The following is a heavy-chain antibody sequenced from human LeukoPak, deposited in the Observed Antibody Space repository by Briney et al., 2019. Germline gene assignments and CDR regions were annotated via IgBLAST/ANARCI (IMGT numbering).Heavy chain of an antibody. D-gene: IGHD1-26*01. CDR2: FDPEDGET. V-gene: IGHV1-24*01. CDR1: GYTLTELS. Sequence: GASVKVSCKVSGYTLTELSMHWVRQAPGKGLEWMGGFDPEDGETIYAQKFQGRVTMTEGTSTDTAYMELSSLRSEDTAVYYCATKNTLVGATFGAFDIWGQGTMVTVSS. CDR3: ATKNTLVGATFGAFDI. J-gene: IGHJ3*02.